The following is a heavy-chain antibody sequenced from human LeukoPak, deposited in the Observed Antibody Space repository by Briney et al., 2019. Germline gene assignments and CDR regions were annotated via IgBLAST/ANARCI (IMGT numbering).Heavy chain of an antibody. J-gene: IGHJ4*02. Sequence: GGSLRLSCAASGFTFSSYDMHWVRQATGKGLEWVSAIGTAGDTYYPGSVKGRFTISRENAKNSLYLQVNSLRAGDTAVYYCARASSGYDFDYWGQGTLVTVSS. CDR3: ARASSGYDFDY. V-gene: IGHV3-13*01. CDR1: GFTFSSYD. D-gene: IGHD5-12*01. CDR2: IGTAGDT.